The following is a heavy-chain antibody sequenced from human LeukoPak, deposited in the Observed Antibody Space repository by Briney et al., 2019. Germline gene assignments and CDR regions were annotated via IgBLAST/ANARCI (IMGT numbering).Heavy chain of an antibody. CDR1: GYSFTSYW. CDR3: ARREIVVGDAFDI. CDR2: IYPGDSDT. Sequence: AESLKISCKGSGYSFTSYWIGWVRQMPGKGLEWMGIIYPGDSDTRYSPSFQGQVTISADKSISTAYLQWSSLKASDTAMYYCARREIVVGDAFDIWGQGTMVTVSS. D-gene: IGHD3-22*01. V-gene: IGHV5-51*01. J-gene: IGHJ3*02.